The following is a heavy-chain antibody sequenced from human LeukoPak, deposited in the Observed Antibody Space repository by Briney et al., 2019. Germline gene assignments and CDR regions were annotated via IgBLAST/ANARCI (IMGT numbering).Heavy chain of an antibody. J-gene: IGHJ4*02. V-gene: IGHV3-20*04. Sequence: GGSLRLSCAASGFTFDDYGMSWVRQAPGKGVEWVSGINWNGGATGYADSVKGRFTISRDNAKNSLFLQMNSLRAEDTALYYCATRSRGYSYGGFDYWGQGTLVTVSS. CDR2: INWNGGAT. CDR1: GFTFDDYG. D-gene: IGHD5-18*01. CDR3: ATRSRGYSYGGFDY.